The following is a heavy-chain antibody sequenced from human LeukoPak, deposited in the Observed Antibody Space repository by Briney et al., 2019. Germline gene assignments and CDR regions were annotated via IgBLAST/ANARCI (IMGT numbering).Heavy chain of an antibody. Sequence: SETLSLTCTVSGDSVSSGTYYWAWIRQPPGKGLEWIGSIYYSGSTCYNPSLKSRVTISVDTSKNQFSLKLSSVTAADTAVYYCARVDIAATTSDYWGQGTLVTVSS. CDR3: ARVDIAATTSDY. CDR1: GDSVSSGTYY. J-gene: IGHJ4*02. D-gene: IGHD5-12*01. V-gene: IGHV4-39*07. CDR2: IYYSGST.